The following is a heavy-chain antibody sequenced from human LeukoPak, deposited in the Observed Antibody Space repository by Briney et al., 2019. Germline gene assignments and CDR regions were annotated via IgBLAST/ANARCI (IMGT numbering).Heavy chain of an antibody. V-gene: IGHV4-34*01. Sequence: SETLSLTCAVYGGSFSGYYWSWIRQPPGKGLEWIGEINHGGDATYNPSLKSRVTISVDTSKNQFSLQLSSVTPEDTAVYYCARDPVGGSTIFDYWGQGTLVTVSS. CDR1: GGSFSGYY. J-gene: IGHJ4*02. CDR2: INHGGDA. CDR3: ARDPVGGSTIFDY. D-gene: IGHD1-26*01.